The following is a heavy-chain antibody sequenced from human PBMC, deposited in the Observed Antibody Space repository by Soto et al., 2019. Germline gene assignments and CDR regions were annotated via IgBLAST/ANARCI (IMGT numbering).Heavy chain of an antibody. J-gene: IGHJ4*02. D-gene: IGHD1-1*01. V-gene: IGHV4-59*08. CDR1: GVSISSYY. CDR2: IYYSGST. Sequence: KPSETLSLTCTVSGVSISSYYWSWIRQPPGKGLEWIGYIYYSGSTNYNPSLKSRVTISVDTSKNQFSLKLSSVTAADTAVYYCARLYLERRFDFWGQGTLVTVSS. CDR3: ARLYLERRFDF.